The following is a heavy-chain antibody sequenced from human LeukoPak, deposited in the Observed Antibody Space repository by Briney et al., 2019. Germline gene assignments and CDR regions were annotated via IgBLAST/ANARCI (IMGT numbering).Heavy chain of an antibody. V-gene: IGHV4-38-2*02. J-gene: IGHJ3*02. CDR2: IYHSGST. CDR1: GYSISSGYY. D-gene: IGHD3-3*01. CDR3: ASPYYDFWSGYYRDAFDI. Sequence: SETLSLTCTVSGYSISSGYYWGWIRQPPGKGLEWIGSIYHSGSTYYNPSLKSRVTISVDTSKNQFSLKLSSVTAADTAVYYCASPYYDFWSGYYRDAFDIWGQGTMVTVSS.